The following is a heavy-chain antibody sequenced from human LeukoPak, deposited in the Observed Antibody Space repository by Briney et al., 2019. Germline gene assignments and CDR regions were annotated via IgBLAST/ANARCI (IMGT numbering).Heavy chain of an antibody. CDR1: GFTFSSYS. J-gene: IGHJ5*02. Sequence: GGSLRLSCAASGFTFSSYSMNWVRQAPGKGLEWVSSISSSSSYIYYADSVKGRFTIPRDNAKNSLYLQMNSLRAEDTAVYYCARDRRGYGDYFNWFDPWGQGTLVTVSS. D-gene: IGHD4-17*01. V-gene: IGHV3-21*01. CDR2: ISSSSSYI. CDR3: ARDRRGYGDYFNWFDP.